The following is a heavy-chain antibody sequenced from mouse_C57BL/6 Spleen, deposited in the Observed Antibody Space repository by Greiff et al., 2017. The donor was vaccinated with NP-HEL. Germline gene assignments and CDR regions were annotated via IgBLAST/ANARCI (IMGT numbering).Heavy chain of an antibody. CDR1: GYTFTSYW. J-gene: IGHJ4*01. CDR2: IHPNSGST. V-gene: IGHV1-64*01. D-gene: IGHD2-10*01. Sequence: QVQLQQPGAELVKPGASVKLSCKASGYTFTSYWMHWVKQRPGQGLEWIGMIHPNSGSTNYNEKFKSKATLTVDKSSGTAYMQLSSLTSEDSAVYYCAISYYELPMDYWGQGTSVTVSS. CDR3: AISYYELPMDY.